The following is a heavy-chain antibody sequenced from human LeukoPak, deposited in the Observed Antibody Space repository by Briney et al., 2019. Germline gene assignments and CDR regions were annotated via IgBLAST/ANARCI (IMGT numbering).Heavy chain of an antibody. D-gene: IGHD3-10*01. CDR3: ARPHMTMVRGIFAISYFDY. CDR2: IDWDDDK. J-gene: IGHJ4*02. V-gene: IGHV2-70*11. Sequence: SGPALVKPTQTLTLTCTFSGFSLSTSGMCVSWIRQPPGKALEWLARIDWDDDKYYSPSLKTRLTISKDTSKNQVVLTMTNMDPVDTATYYCARPHMTMVRGIFAISYFDYWGQGTLVTVSS. CDR1: GFSLSTSGMC.